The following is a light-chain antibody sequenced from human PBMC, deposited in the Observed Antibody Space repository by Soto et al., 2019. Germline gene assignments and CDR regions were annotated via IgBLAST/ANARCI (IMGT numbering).Light chain of an antibody. J-gene: IGLJ1*01. CDR1: SSDVGGYQR. Sequence: QSALTQPASVSGSPGQSITISCTGTSSDVGGYQRVSWYQQHPGKAPRVVIFEVSNRPSGVSNRFSGSKSGNTASLTISGLQTEDEADYYCLSYATTSIYVFGTGTKVTVL. V-gene: IGLV2-14*01. CDR3: LSYATTSIYV. CDR2: EVS.